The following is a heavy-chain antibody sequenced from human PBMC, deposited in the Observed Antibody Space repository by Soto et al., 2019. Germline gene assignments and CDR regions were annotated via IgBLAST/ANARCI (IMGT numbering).Heavy chain of an antibody. CDR3: AKDRSGWFPRWVY. Sequence: EVQLVESGGGLVQPGRSLRLSCAASGFTFDDYAMHWVRQAPGKGLEWVSGISWNSGSIGYADSVKGRFTISRDNAKNSLYLQMNSLRAEDTALYYCAKDRSGWFPRWVYWGQGTLVTVSS. V-gene: IGHV3-9*01. CDR1: GFTFDDYA. CDR2: ISWNSGSI. J-gene: IGHJ4*02. D-gene: IGHD6-19*01.